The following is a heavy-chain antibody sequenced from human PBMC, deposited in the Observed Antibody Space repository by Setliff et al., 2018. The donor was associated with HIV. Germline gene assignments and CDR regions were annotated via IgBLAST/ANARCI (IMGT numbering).Heavy chain of an antibody. D-gene: IGHD3-10*01. V-gene: IGHV4-39*01. J-gene: IGHJ3*02. CDR2: IYSSGST. CDR1: GGSTSTSGYY. CDR3: ATSAESGFGIHWGVFNI. Sequence: SETLSLTCTVSGGSTSTSGYYWGWIRQPPGKGREWIGSIYSSGSTYYNPSLKSRVTISVDTSKNQFSLKLKSVTAADTAVYYCATSAESGFGIHWGVFNIWGQGTRLTVSS.